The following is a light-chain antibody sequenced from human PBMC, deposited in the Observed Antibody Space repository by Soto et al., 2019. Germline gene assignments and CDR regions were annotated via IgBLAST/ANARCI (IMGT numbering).Light chain of an antibody. CDR1: QRISSW. CDR3: QQYNSYSLT. V-gene: IGKV1-5*01. CDR2: DAS. J-gene: IGKJ1*01. Sequence: DIQMTQSPSTLSASVGDRVTITCRASQRISSWLSWYQQKPGKAPKLLIYDASSLESGVPSWFSGSGSGTEFTLTISSLQSDDFATYYCQQYNSYSLTFGQGTKVEIK.